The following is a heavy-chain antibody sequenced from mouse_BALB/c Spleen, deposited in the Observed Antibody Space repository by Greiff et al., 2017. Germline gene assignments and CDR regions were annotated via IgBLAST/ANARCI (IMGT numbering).Heavy chain of an antibody. D-gene: IGHD2-14*01. CDR1: GYSITSDYA. V-gene: IGHV3-2*02. CDR2: ISYSGST. Sequence: VQLKESGPGLVKPSQSLSLTCTVTGYSITSDYAWNWIRQFPGNKLEWMGYISYSGSTSYNPSLKSRISITRDTSKNQFFLQLNSVTTEDTATYYCASDYRYDWFAYWGQGTLVTVSA. J-gene: IGHJ3*01. CDR3: ASDYRYDWFAY.